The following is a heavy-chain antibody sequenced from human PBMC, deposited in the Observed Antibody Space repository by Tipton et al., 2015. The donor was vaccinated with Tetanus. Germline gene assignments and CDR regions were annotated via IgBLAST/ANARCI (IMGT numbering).Heavy chain of an antibody. D-gene: IGHD5/OR15-5a*01. CDR2: LTYSGRT. J-gene: IGHJ5*02. Sequence: TLSLTCIVSGGSMSSGGHYGAWVRQSPGQGLEWIGSLTYSGRTYYNPSLKSRVTMAVDTSRKDFSVRLRSVTAADTAVYFCARLREVVSRSGWAFGHWGQGILVTVSS. V-gene: IGHV4-39*02. CDR1: GGSMSSGGHY. CDR3: ARLREVVSRSGWAFGH.